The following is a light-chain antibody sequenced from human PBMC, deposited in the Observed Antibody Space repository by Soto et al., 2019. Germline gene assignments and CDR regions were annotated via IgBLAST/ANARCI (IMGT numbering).Light chain of an antibody. J-gene: IGLJ1*01. CDR1: SSDVGRYNY. CDR2: DVN. V-gene: IGLV2-14*03. Sequence: QSALAQPASVSGSRVQSITIACTGTSSDVGRYNYVYWFQQHPGKVPKLIIYDVNNWPSGVSHRFSGSKSGNTASLTISGLQPGDDSSYYCSSFIPSSTFGFCTGTKLTVL. CDR3: SSFIPSSTFG.